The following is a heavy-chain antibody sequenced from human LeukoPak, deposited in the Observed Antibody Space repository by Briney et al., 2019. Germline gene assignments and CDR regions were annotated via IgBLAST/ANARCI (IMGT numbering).Heavy chain of an antibody. D-gene: IGHD3-10*01. V-gene: IGHV3-11*01. CDR3: RTYYYGSGSYGLDAFDI. Sequence: PGGSLRLSCAASGFTFSDYYMSWIRQAPGKGLEWVSYISSSGSTIYYADSVKGRFTISRDNAKNSLYLQMNSLRAEDTAVYYCRTYYYGSGSYGLDAFDIWGQGTMVTVSS. J-gene: IGHJ3*02. CDR2: ISSSGSTI. CDR1: GFTFSDYY.